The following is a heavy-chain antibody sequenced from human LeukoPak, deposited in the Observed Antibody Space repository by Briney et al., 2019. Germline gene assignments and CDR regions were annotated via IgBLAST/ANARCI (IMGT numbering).Heavy chain of an antibody. Sequence: SQTLSLTCTVSGGSMIGDVSYWNWIRQPAGKGLEWIGRLYTTGSTIYNPSLKSRVSISAEMSKNQFSLRLQAVTAADTAVYFCARGAPIVDTWFDSWGQGTLVTVSS. CDR3: ARGAPIVDTWFDS. V-gene: IGHV4-61*02. CDR2: LYTTGST. J-gene: IGHJ5*01. D-gene: IGHD2-15*01. CDR1: GGSMIGDVSY.